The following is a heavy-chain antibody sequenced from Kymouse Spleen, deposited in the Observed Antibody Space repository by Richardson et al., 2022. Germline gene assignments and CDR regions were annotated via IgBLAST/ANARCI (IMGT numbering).Heavy chain of an antibody. CDR1: GFTVSSNY. CDR3: AREGTGTTGNYYYGMDV. Sequence: EVQLVESGGGLIQPGGSLRLSCAASGFTVSSNYMSWVRQAPGKGLEWVSVIYSGGSTYYADSVKGRFTISRDNSKNTLYLQMNSLRAEDTAVYYCAREGTGTTGNYYYGMDVWGQGTTVTVSS. V-gene: IGHV3-53*01. J-gene: IGHJ6*02. D-gene: IGHD1-7*01. CDR2: IYSGGST.